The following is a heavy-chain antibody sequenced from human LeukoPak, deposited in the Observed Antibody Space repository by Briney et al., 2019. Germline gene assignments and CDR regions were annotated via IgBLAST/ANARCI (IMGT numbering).Heavy chain of an antibody. CDR3: AKGRAGYCSGGSCYSASDY. V-gene: IGHV3-23*01. Sequence: GGSLRLSCAASGFTFSSYAMSWVRQAPGKGLEWVSGISGSGDNTYYADSVKGRFTISRDNSKNTLYVQVNSLGTEDTAVYYCAKGRAGYCSGGSCYSASDYWGQGTLVTVSS. CDR1: GFTFSSYA. CDR2: ISGSGDNT. D-gene: IGHD2-15*01. J-gene: IGHJ4*02.